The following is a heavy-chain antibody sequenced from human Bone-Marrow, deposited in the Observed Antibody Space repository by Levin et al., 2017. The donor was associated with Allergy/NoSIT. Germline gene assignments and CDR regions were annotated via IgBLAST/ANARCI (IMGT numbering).Heavy chain of an antibody. V-gene: IGHV3-30-3*01. J-gene: IGHJ6*02. CDR2: ISYDGSNK. CDR1: GFTFSSYA. D-gene: IGHD3-10*01. CDR3: ASIGGSGPGGMDV. Sequence: GGSLRLSCAASGFTFSSYAMHWVRQAPGKGLEWVAVISYDGSNKYYADSVKGRFTISRDNSKNTLYLQMNSLRAEDTAVYYCASIGGSGPGGMDVWGQGTTVTVSS.